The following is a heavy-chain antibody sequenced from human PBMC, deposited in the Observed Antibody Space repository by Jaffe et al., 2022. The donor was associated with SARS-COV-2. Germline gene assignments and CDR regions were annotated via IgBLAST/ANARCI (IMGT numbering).Heavy chain of an antibody. CDR2: INWNGGST. D-gene: IGHD3-22*01. CDR3: ARDRPKVYYYDSSGYEDAFDI. V-gene: IGHV3-20*01. CDR1: GFTFDDYG. J-gene: IGHJ3*02. Sequence: EVQLVESGGGVVRPGGSLRLSCAASGFTFDDYGMSWVRQAPGKGLEWVSGINWNGGSTGYADSVKGRFTISRDNAKNSLYLQMNSLRAEDTALYHCARDRPKVYYYDSSGYEDAFDIWGQGTMVTVSS.